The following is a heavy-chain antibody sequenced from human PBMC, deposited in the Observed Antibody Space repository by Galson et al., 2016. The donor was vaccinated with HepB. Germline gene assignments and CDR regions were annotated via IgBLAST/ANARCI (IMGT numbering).Heavy chain of an antibody. V-gene: IGHV4-59*01. J-gene: IGHJ4*02. CDR3: ARDRGSAAGFDY. Sequence: TLSLTCTVSGGSISSYYWSWIRQPPGKGLEWIAYIYYSGSTNQNPSLKSRVTISVDTSKNQFSLQLRSVTAADTAVYYCARDRGSAAGFDYWGQGTLVTVSS. CDR1: GGSISSYY. D-gene: IGHD6-13*01. CDR2: IYYSGST.